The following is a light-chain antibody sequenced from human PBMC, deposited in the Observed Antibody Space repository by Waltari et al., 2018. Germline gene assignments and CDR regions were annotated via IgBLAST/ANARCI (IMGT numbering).Light chain of an antibody. CDR1: SSNIGSNF. CDR3: AAWDDSLTGFV. CDR2: RNV. J-gene: IGLJ1*01. V-gene: IGLV1-47*01. Sequence: QSVLTQPPSASGTPGQRVTISCSGSSSNIGSNFVYWYQQLPGTAPKLLIYRNVMRPSGVPDRFSGSKSDTSASLAISDLRSEDEADYYCAAWDDSLTGFVFGTGTEVTAL.